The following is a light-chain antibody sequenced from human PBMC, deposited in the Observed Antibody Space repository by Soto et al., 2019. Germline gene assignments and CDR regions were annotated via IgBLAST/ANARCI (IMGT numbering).Light chain of an antibody. CDR3: SSYTTSSTVA. CDR2: EVS. V-gene: IGLV2-14*01. CDR1: SSDIGGYNY. J-gene: IGLJ2*01. Sequence: QSALTQSASVSGSPGQPITISCTGTSSDIGGYNYVSWYQQHPDKAPKLMIFEVSNRPSGVSNRFSGSKSGNSASLTISGLLPEDEADYYCSSYTTSSTVAFGGGPKQTVL.